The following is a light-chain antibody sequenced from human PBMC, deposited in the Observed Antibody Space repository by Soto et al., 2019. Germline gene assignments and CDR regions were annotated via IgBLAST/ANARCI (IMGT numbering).Light chain of an antibody. CDR3: QQNFSPPWT. Sequence: DIQMTQSPSSLPASVGDRVTITCRASQTISTHLNWYQQKPGKAPKLLIYSTSSLQSGVPSRFRGSGSGTDFTLTISSLQPEDFATYYCQQNFSPPWTFGLGTMVDI. V-gene: IGKV1-39*01. CDR1: QTISTH. J-gene: IGKJ1*01. CDR2: STS.